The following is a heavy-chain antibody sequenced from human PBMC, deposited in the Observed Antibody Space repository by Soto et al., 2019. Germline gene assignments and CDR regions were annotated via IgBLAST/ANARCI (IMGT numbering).Heavy chain of an antibody. V-gene: IGHV3-23*01. CDR2: ISGSGGST. CDR1: GFTFSTYS. J-gene: IGHJ4*02. CDR3: AKPRIVGATSDFDY. Sequence: GGSLRLSCAASGFTFSTYSMNWVRQAPGTGLEWVSYISGSGGSTDYADSVKGRFTISRDNSKNTLYLQMNSLRADDTAVYYCAKPRIVGATSDFDYWGQGTLVTVSS. D-gene: IGHD1-26*01.